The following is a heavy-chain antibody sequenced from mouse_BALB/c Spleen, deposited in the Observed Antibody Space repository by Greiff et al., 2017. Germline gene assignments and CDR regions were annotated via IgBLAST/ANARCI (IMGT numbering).Heavy chain of an antibody. CDR1: GFSLTGYG. CDR3: ASRGDYYGSSYGFAY. V-gene: IGHV2-6-7*01. D-gene: IGHD1-1*01. CDR2: IWGDGST. Sequence: VKLVESGPGLVAPSQSLSITCTVSGFSLTGYGVNWVRQPPGKGLEWLGMIWGDGSTDYNSALKSRLSISKDNSKSQVFLKMNSLQTDDTARYYCASRGDYYGSSYGFAYWGQGTLVTVSA. J-gene: IGHJ3*01.